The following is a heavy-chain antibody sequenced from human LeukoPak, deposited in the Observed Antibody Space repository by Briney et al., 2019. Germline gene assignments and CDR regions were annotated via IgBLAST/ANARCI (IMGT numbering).Heavy chain of an antibody. Sequence: ASVKVSCKTSGGTFSSYAIGWVRQAPGQGLEWMGGIIPIFGTANYAQKFQGRVTITADESTSTAYMELSSLRSEDTAVYYCARGDYEAYYYYGMDVWGQGTTVTVSS. V-gene: IGHV1-69*13. CDR3: ARGDYEAYYYYGMDV. J-gene: IGHJ6*02. D-gene: IGHD3-16*01. CDR1: GGTFSSYA. CDR2: IIPIFGTA.